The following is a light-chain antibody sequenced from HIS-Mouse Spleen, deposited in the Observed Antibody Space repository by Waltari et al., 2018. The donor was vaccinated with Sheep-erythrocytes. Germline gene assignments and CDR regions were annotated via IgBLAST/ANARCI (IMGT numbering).Light chain of an antibody. CDR3: CSYAGSSTPWV. V-gene: IGLV2-23*01. Sequence: QSALTQPASVSGSPGQSITISCTGTSSDVGSYNLVSWYQQNPGKAPKLIIYEGSKRPSGVSNRFSGSKSGNTASLTISGLQAEDEADYYCCSYAGSSTPWVFGGGTKLTVL. J-gene: IGLJ3*02. CDR1: SSDVGSYNL. CDR2: EGS.